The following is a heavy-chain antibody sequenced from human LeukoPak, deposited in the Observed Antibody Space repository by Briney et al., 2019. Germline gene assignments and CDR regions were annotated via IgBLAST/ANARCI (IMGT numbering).Heavy chain of an antibody. CDR2: ISSSGSTI. Sequence: NPGGSLRLSCAASGFTFSGYHMSWIRQAPGKGLEWVSYISSSGSTIYFADSVKGRFTISRDNAKNSLYLQMNSLRAEDTAIYYCARRRDFFDYWGQGTLVTASS. CDR1: GFTFSGYH. J-gene: IGHJ4*02. CDR3: ARRRDFFDY. V-gene: IGHV3-11*01.